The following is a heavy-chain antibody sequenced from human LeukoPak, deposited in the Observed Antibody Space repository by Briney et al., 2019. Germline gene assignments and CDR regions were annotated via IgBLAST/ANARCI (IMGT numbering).Heavy chain of an antibody. Sequence: GGSLRLSCAASGFTFSSYAMHWVRQAPGKGLEWVAVISYDGSNKYYADSVKGRFTISRDNSKNTLYLQMNSLRAEDTAVYYCAREGEAAMVVFDYWGQGTLVTVSS. CDR2: ISYDGSNK. CDR1: GFTFSSYA. V-gene: IGHV3-30-3*01. D-gene: IGHD5-18*01. CDR3: AREGEAAMVVFDY. J-gene: IGHJ4*02.